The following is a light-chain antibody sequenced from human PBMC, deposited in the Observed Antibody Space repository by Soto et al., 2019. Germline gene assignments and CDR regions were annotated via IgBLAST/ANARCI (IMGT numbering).Light chain of an antibody. CDR2: GAS. CDR3: QHYDNLPPFT. V-gene: IGKV1-33*01. CDR1: QDIRKY. Sequence: DIPMTQSPSSLSASVGERVTITCQASQDIRKYLNWYQQKPGRAPKLLIYGASNLETGVPSRFSGSGYGTDFTFTISSLQPEDFATYYCQHYDNLPPFTFGPGTKVAIK. J-gene: IGKJ3*01.